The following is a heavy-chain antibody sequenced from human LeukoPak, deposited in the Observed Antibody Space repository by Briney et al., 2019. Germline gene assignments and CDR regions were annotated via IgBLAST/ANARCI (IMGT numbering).Heavy chain of an antibody. D-gene: IGHD2-15*01. CDR2: VYYSGST. CDR1: AGSINSSIDY. V-gene: IGHV4-39*02. Sequence: SETLSLTCTVSAGSINSSIDYWARLPPPQGKGWEWVVSVYYSGSTYYTPTLKRRVTISADTPKHHFSLILTSVNAADRAIYCCARLKRVVVAGVGNWFDPWGQGTLVTVSS. J-gene: IGHJ5*02. CDR3: ARLKRVVVAGVGNWFDP.